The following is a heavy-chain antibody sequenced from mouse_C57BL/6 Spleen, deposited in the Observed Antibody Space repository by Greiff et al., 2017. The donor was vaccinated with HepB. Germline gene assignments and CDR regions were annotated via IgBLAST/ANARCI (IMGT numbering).Heavy chain of an antibody. J-gene: IGHJ2*01. D-gene: IGHD2-3*01. Sequence: VQLKQSGAELVRPGSSVKLSCKASGYTFTSYWMHWVKQRPIQGLEWIGNIDPSDSETHYNQKFKDKATLTVDKSSSTAYMQLSSLTSEDSAVYYCARNGYYYFDYWGQGTTLTVSS. CDR2: IDPSDSET. V-gene: IGHV1-52*01. CDR3: ARNGYYYFDY. CDR1: GYTFTSYW.